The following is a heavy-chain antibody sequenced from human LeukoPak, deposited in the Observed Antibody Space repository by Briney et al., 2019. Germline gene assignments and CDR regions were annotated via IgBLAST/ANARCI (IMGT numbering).Heavy chain of an antibody. CDR2: INPSGGST. CDR1: GYTFTSYG. J-gene: IGHJ3*02. Sequence: GASVKVSCKASGYTFTSYGISWVRQAPGQGLEWMGIINPSGGSTSYAQKFQGRVTMTRDMSTSTVYMELSSLRSEDTAVYYCASRSTGSYDAFDIWGQGTMVTVSS. D-gene: IGHD1-26*01. V-gene: IGHV1-46*01. CDR3: ASRSTGSYDAFDI.